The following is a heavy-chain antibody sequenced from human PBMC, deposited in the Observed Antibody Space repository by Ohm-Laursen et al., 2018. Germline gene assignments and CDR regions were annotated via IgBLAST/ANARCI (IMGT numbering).Heavy chain of an antibody. CDR1: GFTFSSYA. D-gene: IGHD6-13*01. CDR3: AKAPPKNISSSWYGVDY. J-gene: IGHJ4*02. Sequence: SLRLSCSHSGFTFSSYAMSWVRQAPGKALAWVEAISGSGGCTYYADSVKGRFTIYRDDTKNTLYLQMNSLRDVDTAVYYCAKAPPKNISSSWYGVDYWGQGTLVTVSS. CDR2: ISGSGGCT. V-gene: IGHV3-23*01.